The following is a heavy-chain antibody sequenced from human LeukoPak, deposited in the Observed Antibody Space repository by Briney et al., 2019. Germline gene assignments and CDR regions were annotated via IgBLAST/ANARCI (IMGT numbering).Heavy chain of an antibody. Sequence: SETLSHTCTVSGGSISSYYWSWIRQPAGKGLEWIGRIYTSGSTNYNPSLKSRVTMSVDTSKNQFSLKLSSVTAADTAVYYCARDRDFWSGYYTLYYGMDVWGQGTTVTVSS. D-gene: IGHD3-3*01. J-gene: IGHJ6*02. V-gene: IGHV4-4*07. CDR3: ARDRDFWSGYYTLYYGMDV. CDR2: IYTSGST. CDR1: GGSISSYY.